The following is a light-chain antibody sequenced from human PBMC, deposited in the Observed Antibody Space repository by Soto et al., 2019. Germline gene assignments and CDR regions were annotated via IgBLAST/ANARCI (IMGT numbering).Light chain of an antibody. J-gene: IGKJ1*01. CDR3: QQYSRAPLT. CDR1: QSVGSN. CDR2: GAS. Sequence: EFVLTQSPGTLSLSPGERATLSCRARQSVGSNLAWYQQKPGQAPRLVISGASSRTSGIPDRFSASGSGTDFTLTISRLEPEDFAVYYCQQYSRAPLTFGQGTKVDIK. V-gene: IGKV3-20*01.